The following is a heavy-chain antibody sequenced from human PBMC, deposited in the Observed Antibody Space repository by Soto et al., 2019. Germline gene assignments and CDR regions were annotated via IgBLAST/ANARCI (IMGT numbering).Heavy chain of an antibody. Sequence: QVQLVQSGAEVKKPGSSVKVSCKASGGTFISYAISWVRQAPGQGLEWMGGIIPIFGTANYAQKFQGRVTITADESTSTAYMELSSLRSEDTAVYYCARGERRRDIAVAGHFDYWGQGTLVTVSS. CDR2: IIPIFGTA. D-gene: IGHD6-19*01. CDR1: GGTFISYA. J-gene: IGHJ4*02. V-gene: IGHV1-69*01. CDR3: ARGERRRDIAVAGHFDY.